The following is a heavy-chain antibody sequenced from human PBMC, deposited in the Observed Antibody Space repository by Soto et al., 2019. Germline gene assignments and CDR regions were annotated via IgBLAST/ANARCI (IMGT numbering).Heavy chain of an antibody. D-gene: IGHD3-10*01. CDR2: INPFDGSR. CDR1: GYIFTSYC. J-gene: IGHJ4*02. Sequence: ASVKVSCKASGYIFTSYCLHWVRKAPGQGLEWMGWINPFDGSRMFAQSFQGRVTFTRDTSTSTVYMELSGLRSDDTAVYYCSRVDPGETSPFDHWGQGTLVTVSS. CDR3: SRVDPGETSPFDH. V-gene: IGHV1-46*03.